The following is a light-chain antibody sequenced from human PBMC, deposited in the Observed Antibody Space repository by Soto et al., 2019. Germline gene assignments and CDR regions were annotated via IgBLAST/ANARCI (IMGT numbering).Light chain of an antibody. J-gene: IGKJ5*01. CDR3: QQYGSSPIT. CDR1: QSVSSS. V-gene: IGKV3-20*01. Sequence: EIMMTLYPATLSVSPGERAILSCRASQSVSSSLVWYQQKPGQAPRVLIYSASLRATGIPDRFSGSGSGTDFSLTISRLEPEDFAVYYCQQYGSSPITFGQGTRLEIK. CDR2: SAS.